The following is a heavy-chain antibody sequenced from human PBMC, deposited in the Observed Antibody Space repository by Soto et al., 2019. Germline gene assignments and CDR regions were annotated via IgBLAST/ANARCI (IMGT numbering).Heavy chain of an antibody. CDR2: ISTYNGNT. Sequence: QAQLVQSGAEVKEPGASVKVSCKASGYSFTTSGITWVRQAPGQGLEWMGWISTYNGNTNYAQKLQDRVTLTTDTSTSPAYMELSSLRSDDTAVYYCARLLYGDYDYWGQGTLVTVSS. CDR1: GYSFTTSG. CDR3: ARLLYGDYDY. D-gene: IGHD4-17*01. J-gene: IGHJ4*02. V-gene: IGHV1-18*01.